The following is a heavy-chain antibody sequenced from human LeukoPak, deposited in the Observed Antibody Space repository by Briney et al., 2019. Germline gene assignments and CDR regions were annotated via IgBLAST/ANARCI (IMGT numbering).Heavy chain of an antibody. CDR1: GFTFSSYG. D-gene: IGHD2-15*01. CDR3: AKDHSGSPGAFDI. V-gene: IGHV3-33*06. J-gene: IGHJ3*02. Sequence: GGSLTLSCAASGFTFSSYGMHWVRQAPGKGLEWVAVIWYDGSNKYYADSVKGRFTISRDNSKNTLYLQMNSLRAEDTAVYYCAKDHSGSPGAFDIWGQGTMVTVSS. CDR2: IWYDGSNK.